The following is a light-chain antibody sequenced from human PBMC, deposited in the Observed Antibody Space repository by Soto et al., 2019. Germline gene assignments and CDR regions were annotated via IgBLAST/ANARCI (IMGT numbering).Light chain of an antibody. CDR3: SSYAGSNNWA. V-gene: IGLV2-8*01. J-gene: IGLJ3*02. Sequence: QSALTQPPSASGSPGQSVTISCTGTSSDAGGYNYVSWYQQHPGKAPKLMIYEVSKRPSGVPDRFSGSKSGNTASLTVSGLQAEDEADYYCSSYAGSNNWAFGGGTKLTVL. CDR1: SSDAGGYNY. CDR2: EVS.